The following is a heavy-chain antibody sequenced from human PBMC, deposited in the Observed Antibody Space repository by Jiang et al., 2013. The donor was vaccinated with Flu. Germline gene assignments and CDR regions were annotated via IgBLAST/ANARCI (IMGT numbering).Heavy chain of an antibody. Sequence: GAEVKKPGESLKISCKGSGYTFSSYWIAWVRQVPGEGLEWMGIIFPGDSDSSYSPSFQGQVTISADKSISTAYLQWSSLKASDTAMYYCARLPGIAAAGNDYFDYWGQGTLVTVSS. CDR2: IFPGDSDS. D-gene: IGHD6-13*01. CDR1: GYTFSSYW. V-gene: IGHV5-51*01. J-gene: IGHJ4*02. CDR3: ARLPGIAAAGNDYFDY.